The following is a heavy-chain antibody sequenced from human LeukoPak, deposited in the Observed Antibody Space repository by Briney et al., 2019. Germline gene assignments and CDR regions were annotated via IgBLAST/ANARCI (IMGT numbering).Heavy chain of an antibody. J-gene: IGHJ4*02. CDR3: AREWGSSWYVDY. CDR2: IHSSGST. CDR1: GGSISSYY. Sequence: PSETLSLTCTVSGGSISSYYWSWIRQPPGKGLEWIGYIHSSGSTNYNPSLKSRVTISVDTSKNQFSLKLSSVTAADTAVYYCAREWGSSWYVDYWGQGTLVTVSS. V-gene: IGHV4-59*12. D-gene: IGHD6-13*01.